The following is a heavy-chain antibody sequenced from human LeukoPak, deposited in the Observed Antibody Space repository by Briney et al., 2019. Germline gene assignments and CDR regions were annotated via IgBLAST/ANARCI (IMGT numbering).Heavy chain of an antibody. V-gene: IGHV3-23*01. Sequence: GGSLRLSCAASGFTFSTYAMSWVRQAPGKGLEWVSAISNTGGNTFYVESVKGRFTISRDNPKNTLYLQMNSLRAEDTAVYYCTRGPVTPSWFDPWGQGTLVTVSS. J-gene: IGHJ5*02. CDR2: ISNTGGNT. D-gene: IGHD4-17*01. CDR1: GFTFSTYA. CDR3: TRGPVTPSWFDP.